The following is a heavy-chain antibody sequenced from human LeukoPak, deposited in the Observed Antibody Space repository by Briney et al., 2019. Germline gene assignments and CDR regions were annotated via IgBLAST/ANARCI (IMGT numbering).Heavy chain of an antibody. J-gene: IGHJ4*02. Sequence: GGSLRLSCAASGFTFSSYEMNWVRQAPGKGLEWVSYISSSGSTIYYADSVKGRFTISRDNAKNSLYLQRNSLRAEDTAVYYCAAYGDYVGYFDYWGQGTLVTVSS. D-gene: IGHD4-17*01. CDR2: ISSSGSTI. CDR1: GFTFSSYE. V-gene: IGHV3-48*03. CDR3: AAYGDYVGYFDY.